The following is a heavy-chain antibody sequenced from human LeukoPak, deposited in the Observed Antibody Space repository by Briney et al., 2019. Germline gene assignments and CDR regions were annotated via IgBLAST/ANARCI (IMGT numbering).Heavy chain of an antibody. V-gene: IGHV1-3*01. Sequence: GASVKVSCKASGYTFTSYAMHWVRQAPGKRLEWMGWINAGKGKTKYSKKFQGRVTITRDTSASTAYMDLRSLISEDTAVYYCARALGIVYSRPFDYWGQGTLVTVSS. CDR3: ARALGIVYSRPFDY. D-gene: IGHD3-22*01. CDR1: GYTFTSYA. CDR2: INAGKGKT. J-gene: IGHJ4*02.